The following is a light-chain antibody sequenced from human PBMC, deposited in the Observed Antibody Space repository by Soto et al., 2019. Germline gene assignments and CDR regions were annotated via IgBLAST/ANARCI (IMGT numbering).Light chain of an antibody. J-gene: IGKJ1*01. V-gene: IGKV3-20*01. CDR3: QQYGSAPRT. Sequence: EIVLTQSPDTLSLSPGERATLSCRASQSLSSNFLAWYQQKPGQSPRLLIYGVYSRATGVPQRFSGGGSGTDFTLTISRLEPEDFAVYYCQQYGSAPRTFGQGTKVDIK. CDR2: GVY. CDR1: QSLSSNF.